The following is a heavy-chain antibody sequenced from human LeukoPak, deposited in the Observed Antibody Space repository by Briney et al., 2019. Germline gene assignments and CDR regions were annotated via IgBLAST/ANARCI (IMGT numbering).Heavy chain of an antibody. CDR1: GFTFSNYA. CDR3: AKGSGGSCYSSGDV. D-gene: IGHD2-15*01. Sequence: QPGRSLRLSCAASGFTFSNYAIHWVRQAPGKGLEWVAAISSDGSSKYYAGSVRGRSTISRDKSNNTVSLQMSSLRPEDTAVYYCAKGSGGSCYSSGDVWSQGTTVTVSS. J-gene: IGHJ6*02. V-gene: IGHV3-30*18. CDR2: ISSDGSSK.